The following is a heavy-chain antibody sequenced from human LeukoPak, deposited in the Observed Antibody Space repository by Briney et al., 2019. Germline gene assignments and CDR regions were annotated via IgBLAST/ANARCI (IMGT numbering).Heavy chain of an antibody. CDR1: GFTFSSYS. D-gene: IGHD6-6*01. V-gene: IGHV3-21*01. Sequence: GGSLRLSCAASGFTFSSYSMNWVRQAPGKGLEWVSSISSSSSYIYYADSVKGRFTISRDNAKNSLYLQMNSLRAEDTAVYYCARDYTRGIAARPLNWFDPWGPGTLVTVSS. CDR3: ARDYTRGIAARPLNWFDP. CDR2: ISSSSSYI. J-gene: IGHJ5*02.